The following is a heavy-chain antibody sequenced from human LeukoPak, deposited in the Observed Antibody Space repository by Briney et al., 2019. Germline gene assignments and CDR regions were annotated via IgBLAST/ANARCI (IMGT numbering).Heavy chain of an antibody. V-gene: IGHV3-23*01. J-gene: IGHJ6*03. CDR1: GFTFSSYA. CDR2: ISGSGGRT. D-gene: IGHD2-15*01. CDR3: AKNGDRGAYCTGGTCYPYFYYYMDV. Sequence: PGGSLRLSCAASGFTFSSYAMSWGRQAPGKGLEWVSAISGSGGRTYYADSVKGRFTISRDNSKNTLYLQMNSLRAEDTAIYYCAKNGDRGAYCTGGTCYPYFYYYMDVWGKGTTVTI.